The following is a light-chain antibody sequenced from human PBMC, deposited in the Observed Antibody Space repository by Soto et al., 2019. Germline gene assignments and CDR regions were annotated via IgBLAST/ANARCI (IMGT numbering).Light chain of an antibody. CDR3: QQYNNWPPTT. CDR1: QSVSIY. V-gene: IGKV3-11*01. J-gene: IGKJ5*01. CDR2: DAS. Sequence: EIVLTQSPATLSLSPGERATLSCRASQSVSIYLAWLQQKPGQAPRLLIYDASNRATGIPARFSGSGSGTDFTLTISSLEPEDFAVYYCQQYNNWPPTTFGQGTRLEIK.